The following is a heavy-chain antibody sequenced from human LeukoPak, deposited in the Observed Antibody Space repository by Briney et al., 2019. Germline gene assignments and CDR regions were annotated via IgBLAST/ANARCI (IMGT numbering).Heavy chain of an antibody. CDR3: SRQGDYDYWSGFYTG. Sequence: GGSLRLSCTASGFTFGDYAMSWVRQAPGKGLEWVGFIRSKAYGGTTEYAASVKGRFTISRDDSKSIVYLQMNNLKTEDTAVYYCSRQGDYDYWSGFYTGWGQGTLVTVSS. V-gene: IGHV3-49*04. J-gene: IGHJ4*02. CDR2: IRSKAYGGTT. D-gene: IGHD3-3*01. CDR1: GFTFGDYA.